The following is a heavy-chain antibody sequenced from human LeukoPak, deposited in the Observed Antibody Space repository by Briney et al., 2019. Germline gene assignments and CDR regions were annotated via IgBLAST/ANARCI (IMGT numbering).Heavy chain of an antibody. D-gene: IGHD1-26*01. V-gene: IGHV3-23*01. J-gene: IGHJ6*02. CDR2: ISGSGGST. Sequence: RAGGSLRLSCAASGFTSSSYAMSWVRQAPGKGLEWVSAISGSGGSTYYADSVKGRFTISRDNSKNTLYLQMNSLRAEDTALYYCAKDQGSGSYYDYYYGMDVWGQGTTVTVSS. CDR3: AKDQGSGSYYDYYYGMDV. CDR1: GFTSSSYA.